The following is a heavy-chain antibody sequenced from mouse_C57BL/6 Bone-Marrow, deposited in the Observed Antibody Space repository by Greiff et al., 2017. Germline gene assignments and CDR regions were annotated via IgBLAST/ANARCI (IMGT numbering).Heavy chain of an antibody. D-gene: IGHD1-1*01. V-gene: IGHV2-5*01. CDR1: GFSLTSYG. J-gene: IGHJ4*01. Sequence: VKLQESGPGLVQPSQSLSITCTVSGFSLTSYGVHWVRQSPGKGLEWLGVLWRGGSTDYNAAFMSRLSITKDNSKSQVFFKMNSLQADDTAIYYCAKNWGYGSSYGYAMDYWGQGTSVTVSS. CDR2: LWRGGST. CDR3: AKNWGYGSSYGYAMDY.